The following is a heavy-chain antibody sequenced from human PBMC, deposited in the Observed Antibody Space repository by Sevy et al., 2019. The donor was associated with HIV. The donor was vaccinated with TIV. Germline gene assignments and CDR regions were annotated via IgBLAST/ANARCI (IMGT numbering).Heavy chain of an antibody. D-gene: IGHD6-13*01. Sequence: GGSLRLSCAASGFTFSSYGMHWVRQAPGKGLEWVAVISYDGSNKYYADSVKGRFTISRDNSKNTLYLQMNSLRAEDTAVYYCAKGFKGKKSVTGWFDPWGQGTLVTVSS. CDR2: ISYDGSNK. J-gene: IGHJ5*02. V-gene: IGHV3-30*18. CDR3: AKGFKGKKSVTGWFDP. CDR1: GFTFSSYG.